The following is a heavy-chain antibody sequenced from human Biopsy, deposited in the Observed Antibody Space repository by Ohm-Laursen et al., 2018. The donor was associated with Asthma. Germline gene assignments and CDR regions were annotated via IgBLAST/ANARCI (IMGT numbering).Heavy chain of an antibody. V-gene: IGHV3-30-3*01. Sequence: SLRLSCTASEFSFSHYPMHWVRQAPGKGLEWVAVISYDGTNKDYADSVKGRFTFSRDNSQNTLSLEMNSLRVEDTAVYYCARDLRSDNWNPWGMDVWGLGTTVTVAS. CDR3: ARDLRSDNWNPWGMDV. J-gene: IGHJ6*02. CDR1: EFSFSHYP. CDR2: ISYDGTNK. D-gene: IGHD1-20*01.